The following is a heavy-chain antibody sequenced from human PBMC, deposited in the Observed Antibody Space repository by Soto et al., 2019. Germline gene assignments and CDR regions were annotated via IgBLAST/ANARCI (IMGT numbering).Heavy chain of an antibody. Sequence: PSETLSLTCAVYGGSFSGYYWSWIRQPPGKGLEWIGEINHSGSTNYNPSLKSRVTISVDTSKNQFSLKLSSVTAADTAVYYCARGLGGSYSWYYYYGMDVWGQGTTVTV. CDR1: GGSFSGYY. J-gene: IGHJ6*02. D-gene: IGHD1-26*01. V-gene: IGHV4-34*01. CDR2: INHSGST. CDR3: ARGLGGSYSWYYYYGMDV.